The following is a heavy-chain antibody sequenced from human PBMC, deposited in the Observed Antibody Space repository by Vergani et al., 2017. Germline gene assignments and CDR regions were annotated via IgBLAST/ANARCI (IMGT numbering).Heavy chain of an antibody. V-gene: IGHV3-33*01. Sequence: QVQLVESGGGVVQPGRSLRLSCAASGFTFSSYGMHWVRQAPGKGLEWVAVIWYDGSNKYYADSVKGRFTISRDNSKNTLYLQMNSLRAEDTAVYYCARGRRSSTSCPDYWGQETLVTVSS. J-gene: IGHJ4*02. CDR3: ARGRRSSTSCPDY. CDR1: GFTFSSYG. CDR2: IWYDGSNK. D-gene: IGHD2-2*01.